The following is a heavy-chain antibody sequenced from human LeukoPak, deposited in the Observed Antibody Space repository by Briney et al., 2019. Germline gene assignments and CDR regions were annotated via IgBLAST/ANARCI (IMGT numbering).Heavy chain of an antibody. D-gene: IGHD2-2*01. J-gene: IGHJ4*02. V-gene: IGHV1-2*02. CDR3: ARGYCSSTSCYGYYFDY. Sequence: ASVKVSCKASGYTFTGYYMHWVRQAPGQGLEWMGWINPNSGGTNYAQKFQGRVTMTRDTSISTAYMELSRLRSDDTAVYYCARGYCSSTSCYGYYFDYWGLGTLVTVSS. CDR2: INPNSGGT. CDR1: GYTFTGYY.